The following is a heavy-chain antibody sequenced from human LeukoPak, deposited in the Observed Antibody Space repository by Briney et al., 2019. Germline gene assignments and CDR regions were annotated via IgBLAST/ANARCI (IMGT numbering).Heavy chain of an antibody. CDR3: ARGKNNWNYAFDY. CDR1: GGSISSSSYY. J-gene: IGHJ4*02. D-gene: IGHD1-7*01. Sequence: SETLSLTCTVSGGSISSSSYYWGWIRQPPGKGLEWIGSIYYSGSTYYNPSLKSRVTISVDTSKNQFSLKLSSVTAADTAVYYCARGKNNWNYAFDYWGQGTLVTVSS. CDR2: IYYSGST. V-gene: IGHV4-39*07.